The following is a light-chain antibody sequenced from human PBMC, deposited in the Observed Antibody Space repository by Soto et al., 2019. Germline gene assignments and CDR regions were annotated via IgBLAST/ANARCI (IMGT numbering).Light chain of an antibody. J-gene: IGKJ4*01. CDR3: QQYNKWPLT. CDR1: ESVNNN. Sequence: DIVMTQSPATLSVSPGERATLSCRASESVNNNLAWYQQKPGQAPRLLIYFASTRATGIPARFSGSGSGTEFTLTISSLQSEDFAVYYCQQYNKWPLTFGGGTKVETK. V-gene: IGKV3-15*01. CDR2: FAS.